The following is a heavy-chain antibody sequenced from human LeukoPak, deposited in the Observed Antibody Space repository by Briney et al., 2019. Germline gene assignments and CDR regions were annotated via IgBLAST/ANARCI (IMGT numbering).Heavy chain of an antibody. D-gene: IGHD3-22*01. V-gene: IGHV4-39*01. Sequence: SETLSLTCTVSGGSISSSGYYWGWIRQPPGKGLEWIGTIYYSGSTNYNPSLKSRVTISADMSKNQFSLTVTSVTAADTALYHCARPATSGTYYSAFDYWGQGTLVAVSS. CDR1: GGSISSSGYY. CDR2: IYYSGST. J-gene: IGHJ4*02. CDR3: ARPATSGTYYSAFDY.